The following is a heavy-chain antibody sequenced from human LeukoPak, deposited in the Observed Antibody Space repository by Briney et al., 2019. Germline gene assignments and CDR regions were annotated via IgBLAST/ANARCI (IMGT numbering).Heavy chain of an antibody. D-gene: IGHD7-27*01. CDR3: AKDPNQLGIPYYFDY. Sequence: PGGSLTLSCAASGFSFSSYAMSWLRPAPAKGLDGVSAISGIGGSTYYADSVKGRFTISRDNSKNTLYLQMNSLRAEDTAVYYCAKDPNQLGIPYYFDYWGQGTLVTVSS. CDR1: GFSFSSYA. V-gene: IGHV3-23*01. J-gene: IGHJ4*02. CDR2: ISGIGGST.